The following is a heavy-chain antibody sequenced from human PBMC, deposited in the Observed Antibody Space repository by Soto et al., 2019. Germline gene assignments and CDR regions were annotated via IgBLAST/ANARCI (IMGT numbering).Heavy chain of an antibody. CDR3: ARGYSPRVGNFQH. CDR2: IYYSGST. V-gene: IGHV4-59*08. D-gene: IGHD6-13*01. Sequence: SETLSLTCTVSGGSISSYYWSWIRQPPGKGLEWIGYIYYSGSTNYNPSLKSRVTISVDTSKNQFSMKLSSVTAADTAVYYCARGYSPRVGNFQHWGQGTLVTVSS. J-gene: IGHJ1*01. CDR1: GGSISSYY.